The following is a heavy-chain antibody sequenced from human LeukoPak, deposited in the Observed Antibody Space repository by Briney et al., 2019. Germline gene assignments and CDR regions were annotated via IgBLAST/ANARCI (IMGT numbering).Heavy chain of an antibody. CDR3: ARTVTTYWYFDL. CDR2: ISSSSSTI. Sequence: PGGSLRLSCAASGFTFSSYSMNWARQAPGKGLEWVSYISSSSSTIYYADSVKGRFTISRDNAKNSLYLQMNSLRAEDTAVYYCARTVTTYWYFDLWGRGTLVTVSS. J-gene: IGHJ2*01. V-gene: IGHV3-48*01. D-gene: IGHD4-17*01. CDR1: GFTFSSYS.